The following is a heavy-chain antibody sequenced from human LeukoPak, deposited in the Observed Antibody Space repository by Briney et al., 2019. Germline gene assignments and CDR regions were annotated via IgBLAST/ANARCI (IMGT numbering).Heavy chain of an antibody. CDR1: GGSLSNDY. CDR2: INHSGST. V-gene: IGHV4-34*01. D-gene: IGHD5-12*01. Sequence: SETLSLTCAVYGGSLSNDYWNWIRQPPGKGLEWIGAINHSGSTDSNPSLKSRVTISVDTSKNQFSLKLNSVTAADTAVYYCARVSGATITTYYGMDVWGQGTTVTVS. CDR3: ARVSGATITTYYGMDV. J-gene: IGHJ6*02.